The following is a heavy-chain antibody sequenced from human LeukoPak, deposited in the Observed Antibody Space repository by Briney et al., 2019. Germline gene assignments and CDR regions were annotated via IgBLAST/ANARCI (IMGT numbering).Heavy chain of an antibody. CDR3: AREGSSKFGFGS. CDR2: IYHSGST. CDR1: GYSISSGCH. V-gene: IGHV4-38-2*02. Sequence: SETLSLTCSVSGYSISSGCHWGWIRQPPGKGLEWIGTIYHSGSTYYKPSLKSRVTVSVDTSKNQFSLKMNSVTAADTAVYYCAREGSSKFGFGSWGQGTLVTISS. J-gene: IGHJ5*01. D-gene: IGHD6-13*01.